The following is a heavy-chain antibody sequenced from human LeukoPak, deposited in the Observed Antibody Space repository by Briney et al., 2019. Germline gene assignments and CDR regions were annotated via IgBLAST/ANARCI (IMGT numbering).Heavy chain of an antibody. D-gene: IGHD3-10*01. V-gene: IGHV3-23*01. CDR3: AKVKYGSGSYQAPDY. CDR2: ISGSGGST. Sequence: GGSLRLSCAASGFTFSSYGMSWVRQAPGKGLEWVSAISGSGGSTYYADSVKGRFTISRDNSKNTLYLQMNSLRAEDTAVYYCAKVKYGSGSYQAPDYWGQGTLVTVSS. J-gene: IGHJ4*02. CDR1: GFTFSSYG.